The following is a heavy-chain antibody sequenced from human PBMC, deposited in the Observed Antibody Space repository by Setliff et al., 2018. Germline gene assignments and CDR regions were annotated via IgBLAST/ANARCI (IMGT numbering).Heavy chain of an antibody. CDR1: GGSISSSSYY. D-gene: IGHD1-26*01. Sequence: SETLSLTCTVSGGSISSSSYYWGWIRQPPGKGLEWIGRIYYSGSTYYNPPLKSRVTISVDTSKNQFSLKLSSVTAADTAVYYCARVSSGSYYYFQHWGQGTLVTVSS. J-gene: IGHJ1*01. CDR3: ARVSSGSYYYFQH. CDR2: IYYSGST. V-gene: IGHV4-39*01.